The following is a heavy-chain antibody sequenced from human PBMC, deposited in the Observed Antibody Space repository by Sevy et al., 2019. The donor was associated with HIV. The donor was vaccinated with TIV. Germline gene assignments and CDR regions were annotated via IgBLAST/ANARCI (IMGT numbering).Heavy chain of an antibody. Sequence: HSETLSLTCAVYGGSFSGYYWTWIRQPPGRGLEWIGEINHSGRTDYNPSLKSRVTISVDTSKNQFSLKLNSVTAADTAVYYCARGGVTPLRVDLWGQGTLVTVSS. CDR1: GGSFSGYY. CDR2: INHSGRT. D-gene: IGHD4-4*01. CDR3: ARGGVTPLRVDL. V-gene: IGHV4-34*01. J-gene: IGHJ5*02.